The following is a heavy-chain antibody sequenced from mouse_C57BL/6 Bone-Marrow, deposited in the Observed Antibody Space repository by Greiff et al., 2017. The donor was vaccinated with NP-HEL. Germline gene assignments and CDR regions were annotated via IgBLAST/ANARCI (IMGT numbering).Heavy chain of an antibody. CDR2: ISNLAYSI. V-gene: IGHV5-15*01. CDR1: GFPFSDYG. J-gene: IGHJ4*01. CDR3: ARQDYAMDY. Sequence: DVMLVESGGGLVQPGGSLKLSCAASGFPFSDYGLAWVRQAPRKGPEWVAFISNLAYSIYYADTVTGRFTISRENAKNTLYLEMSSLRSEDTAMYYCARQDYAMDYWGQGTSVTVSS.